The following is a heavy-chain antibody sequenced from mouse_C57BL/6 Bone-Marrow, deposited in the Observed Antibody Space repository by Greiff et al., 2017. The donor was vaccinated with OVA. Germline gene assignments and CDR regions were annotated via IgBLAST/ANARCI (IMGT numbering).Heavy chain of an antibody. CDR3: ARGLYYFDY. CDR2: IYPGSGST. CDR1: GYTFTSYW. J-gene: IGHJ2*01. Sequence: QVQLQQPGAELVKPGASVKMSCKASGYTFTSYWMTWVKQRPGQGLEWIGDIYPGSGSTNYNEKFKSKATLTVDTASSTAYMQLSSLTSADSAVYYCARGLYYFDYWGQGTTLTVSS. V-gene: IGHV1-55*01.